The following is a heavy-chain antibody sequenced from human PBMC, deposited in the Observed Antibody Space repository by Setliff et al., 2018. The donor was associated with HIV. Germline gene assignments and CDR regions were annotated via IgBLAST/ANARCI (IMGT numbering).Heavy chain of an antibody. J-gene: IGHJ5*02. CDR2: MFHSGSS. Sequence: PSETLSLTCNVSGYSISSGYYWGWIRQPPGKGLEWIGAMFHSGSSYLNPSLRSRVTISLDTSKNHVSLRLRSVTAADTAVYYCARDFQPRVRGSSWGQGALVTVSS. D-gene: IGHD3-10*01. CDR1: GYSISSGYY. CDR3: ARDFQPRVRGSS. V-gene: IGHV4-38-2*02.